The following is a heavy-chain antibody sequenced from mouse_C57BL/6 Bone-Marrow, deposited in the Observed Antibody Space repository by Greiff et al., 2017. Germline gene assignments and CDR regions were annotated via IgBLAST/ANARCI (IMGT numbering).Heavy chain of an antibody. Sequence: QLQQSGTVLARPGASVKMSCKTSGYTFTSYWMHWVKQRPGQGLEWIGAIYPGNSDTSYNQKFKGKAKLTAVTSASTAYMELSSLTNEDSAVYYCTRSPPPITTVAHYYAMDYWGQGTSVTVSS. CDR3: TRSPPPITTVAHYYAMDY. D-gene: IGHD1-1*01. V-gene: IGHV1-5*01. CDR2: IYPGNSDT. CDR1: GYTFTSYW. J-gene: IGHJ4*01.